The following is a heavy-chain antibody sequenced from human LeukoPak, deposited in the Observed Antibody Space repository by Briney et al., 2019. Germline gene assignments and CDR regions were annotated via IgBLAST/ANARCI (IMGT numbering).Heavy chain of an antibody. Sequence: SVKVSCKASGGTFSSYAISWVRQAPGQGLEWMGGIIPIFGTANYAQTFQGRVTITADESTSTAYMELSSLRSEDTAVYYCARDWGDYYDSSGYYSLQLGYWGQGTLVTVSS. CDR1: GGTFSSYA. CDR3: ARDWGDYYDSSGYYSLQLGY. D-gene: IGHD3-22*01. CDR2: IIPIFGTA. V-gene: IGHV1-69*13. J-gene: IGHJ4*02.